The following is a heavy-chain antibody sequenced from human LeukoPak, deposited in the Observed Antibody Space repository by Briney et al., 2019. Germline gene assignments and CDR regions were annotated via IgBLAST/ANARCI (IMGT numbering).Heavy chain of an antibody. V-gene: IGHV4-34*01. CDR2: ISHSGST. J-gene: IGHJ5*02. CDR3: ARGLLTGTTINWFDP. CDR1: GGSFSGYY. Sequence: PSETLSLTCAVYGGSFSGYYWSWIRQPPGKGLEWIGEISHSGSTSYNPSLKSRVTISVDTSKNQFSLKLSSVTAADTAVYYCARGLLTGTTINWFDPWGQGTLVTVSS. D-gene: IGHD1-7*01.